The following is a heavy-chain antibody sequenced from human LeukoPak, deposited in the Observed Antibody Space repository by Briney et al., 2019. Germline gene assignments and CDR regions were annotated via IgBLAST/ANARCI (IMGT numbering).Heavy chain of an antibody. CDR1: GFTFSSYA. D-gene: IGHD2-2*02. CDR3: AKDLDTLHPLML. CDR2: IGGSGSSI. Sequence: GWSLILCCAAAGFTFSSYAISWVHEAPGKGLEGVSIIGGSGSSIFYAYFVMGRFTISRDNYKNILSLQMNRLRPEEPAIYHCAKDLDTLHPLMLWGQGTRVTVSP. V-gene: IGHV3-23*01. J-gene: IGHJ4*02.